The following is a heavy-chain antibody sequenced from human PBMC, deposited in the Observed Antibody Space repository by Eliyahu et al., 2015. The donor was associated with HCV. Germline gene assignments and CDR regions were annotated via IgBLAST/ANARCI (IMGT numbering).Heavy chain of an antibody. J-gene: IGHJ4*02. D-gene: IGHD6-19*01. V-gene: IGHV3-23*01. CDR2: ISGSGGST. Sequence: EVQLLESGGGLVQPGGSLRLSCAASGFXFSSYAMGWVRQAPGKGXEWVSAISGSGGSTYYADSVKGRFTISRDNSKNTLYLQMNSLRAEDTAVYYCAKDQVPVSIPGSGWYYWGQGTLVTVSS. CDR1: GFXFSSYA. CDR3: AKDQVPVSIPGSGWYY.